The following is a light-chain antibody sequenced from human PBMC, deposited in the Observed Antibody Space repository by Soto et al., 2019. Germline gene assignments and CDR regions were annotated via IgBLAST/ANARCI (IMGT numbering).Light chain of an antibody. CDR2: DVN. J-gene: IGLJ1*01. V-gene: IGLV2-14*01. CDR1: SSDVGGYNY. Sequence: QSALTQPASVSGSHGQSITLSCTGTSSDVGGYNYVSWYQQHPGKAPKLMIYDVNNRPSGVSNRFSGSKSGNTASLTISGLQAEDEADYYCSSYTSSSLYVFGTGTKLTVL. CDR3: SSYTSSSLYV.